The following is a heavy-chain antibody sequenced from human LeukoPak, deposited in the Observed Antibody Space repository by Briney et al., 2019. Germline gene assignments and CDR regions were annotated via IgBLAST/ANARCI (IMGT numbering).Heavy chain of an antibody. J-gene: IGHJ4*02. CDR2: ISAYNGNT. CDR3: ARRLRYYDSGGYFDY. D-gene: IGHD3-22*01. V-gene: IGHV1-18*01. CDR1: GYNFLSYG. Sequence: ASVKVSCKASGYNFLSYGITWVRQAPGQGLEWMGWISAYNGNTNYAQRLQGRGTMTTDTSTSTAYMELRSLRSDDTALYYCARRLRYYDSGGYFDYWGQGTLVTVSS.